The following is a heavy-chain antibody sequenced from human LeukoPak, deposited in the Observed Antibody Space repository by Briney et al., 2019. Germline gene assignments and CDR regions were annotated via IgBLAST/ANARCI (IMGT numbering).Heavy chain of an antibody. CDR2: IYPGDSDT. D-gene: IGHD4-17*01. CDR1: GYRFTDYW. CDR3: ARQTVTSFDY. Sequence: HGESLKISCKGSGYRFTDYWIAWVRQMPGRGLEWMGIIYPGDSDTKYSPSFQGQVTISADKSISTAYLQWSSLKASDTAMYYCARQTVTSFDYWGQGTLVTVSS. J-gene: IGHJ4*02. V-gene: IGHV5-51*01.